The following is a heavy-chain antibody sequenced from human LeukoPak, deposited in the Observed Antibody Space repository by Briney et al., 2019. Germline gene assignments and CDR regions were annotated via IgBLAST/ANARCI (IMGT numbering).Heavy chain of an antibody. CDR1: GGSISSGGYS. J-gene: IGHJ3*02. Sequence: SQTLSLTCAVSGGSISSGGYSWSWIRQPPGKGLEWIGYIYHSGNTYYNPSLKSRVTISVDRSKNQFSLKLSSVTAADTAVYYRARSSAAATQAFDIWGQGTMVTVSS. V-gene: IGHV4-30-2*01. CDR2: IYHSGNT. D-gene: IGHD6-13*01. CDR3: ARSSAAATQAFDI.